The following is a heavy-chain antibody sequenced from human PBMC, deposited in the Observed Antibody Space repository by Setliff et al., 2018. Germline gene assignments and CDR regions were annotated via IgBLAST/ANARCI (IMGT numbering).Heavy chain of an antibody. CDR1: GYTFSDYW. D-gene: IGHD2-15*01. CDR2: IYPGDSDT. V-gene: IGHV5-51*01. CDR3: ARVVGADGIGIDY. Sequence: GESLKISCRGSGYTFSDYWIGWVRQMPGKGLEWMGIIYPGDSDTRYSPSFQGQVTFSADKSISTAYLQWSSLKASGTATYYCARVVGADGIGIDYWGQGTVVTSP. J-gene: IGHJ4*02.